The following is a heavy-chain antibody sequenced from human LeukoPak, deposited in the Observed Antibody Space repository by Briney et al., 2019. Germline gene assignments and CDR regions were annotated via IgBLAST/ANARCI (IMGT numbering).Heavy chain of an antibody. J-gene: IGHJ4*02. Sequence: PSETLSLTCSVSGDSISTSSYYWGWIRQPPGKGLEWIGYIYYSGSTNYNPSLKSRVTISVDTSKNQFSLKLSSVTAADTAVYYCARGFRGDNFDYWGQGTLVTVSS. CDR1: GDSISTSSYY. CDR3: ARGFRGDNFDY. D-gene: IGHD7-27*01. CDR2: IYYSGST. V-gene: IGHV4-61*05.